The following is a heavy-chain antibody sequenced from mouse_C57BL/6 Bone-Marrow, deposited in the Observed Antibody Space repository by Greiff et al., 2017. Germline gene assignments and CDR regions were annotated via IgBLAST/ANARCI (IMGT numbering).Heavy chain of an antibody. CDR2: ISDGGSYT. V-gene: IGHV5-4*01. CDR1: GFTFSSYA. J-gene: IGHJ3*01. D-gene: IGHD1-1*02. CDR3: ARDGAGFCAY. Sequence: EVKLMESGGGLVKPGGSLKLSCAASGFTFSSYAMSWVRQTPEKRLEWVATISDGGSYTYYPDNVKGRFTISRDNAKNNLYLQMSHLKSEDTAMYYCARDGAGFCAYWGQGTLVTVSA.